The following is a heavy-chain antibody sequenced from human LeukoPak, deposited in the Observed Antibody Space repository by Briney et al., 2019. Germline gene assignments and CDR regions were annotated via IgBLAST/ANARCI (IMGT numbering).Heavy chain of an antibody. Sequence: SVPVSRVGCGLTFSDYYMSWLGPAPGRGRAGVSCISRSGSTIYYADSVKGRFTISRDNAKNSVYLQMNSLRAEDTAVYDCAREGLCRGYPYYYYMDVWGKGTTVTVSS. V-gene: IGHV3-11*01. J-gene: IGHJ6*03. D-gene: IGHD3-16*01. CDR2: ISRSGSTI. CDR1: GLTFSDYY. CDR3: AREGLCRGYPYYYYMDV.